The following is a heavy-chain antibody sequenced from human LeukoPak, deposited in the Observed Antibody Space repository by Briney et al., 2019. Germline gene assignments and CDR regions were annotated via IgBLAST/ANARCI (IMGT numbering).Heavy chain of an antibody. CDR2: ISGGGDTT. Sequence: GGSLRLSCVASGFSFSTYAMTWIRKCPGKGLEWVSIISGGGDTTYYADSVKGRFTISRDNAKNSLYLQMNSLRAEDTAVYYCARALRYFDWLPRYFDYWGQGTLVTVSS. J-gene: IGHJ4*02. D-gene: IGHD3-9*01. CDR3: ARALRYFDWLPRYFDY. CDR1: GFSFSTYA. V-gene: IGHV3-23*01.